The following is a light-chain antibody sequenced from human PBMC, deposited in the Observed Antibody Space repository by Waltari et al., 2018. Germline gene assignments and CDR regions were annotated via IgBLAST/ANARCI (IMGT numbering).Light chain of an antibody. V-gene: IGKV3-20*01. Sequence: EIMLPQSPGTLTLSPGERATLSCRASQSISKYLAWYQQKPGQAPTLLIFDASSRATGIPDRFSGSGSGTDFSLTISRLEPEDVAVYYCQKYGTLPATFGQGTKVEIK. CDR1: QSISKY. J-gene: IGKJ1*01. CDR3: QKYGTLPAT. CDR2: DAS.